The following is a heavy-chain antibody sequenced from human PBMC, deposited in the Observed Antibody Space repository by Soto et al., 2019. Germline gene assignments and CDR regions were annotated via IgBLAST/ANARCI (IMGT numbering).Heavy chain of an antibody. V-gene: IGHV3-23*01. J-gene: IGHJ6*02. CDR3: AKTVSGSSSPYYYFYYGMDV. CDR1: GFTFSSYA. CDR2: ISGSGGDT. D-gene: IGHD6-6*01. Sequence: GGSLRLSCVASGFTFSSYAMSWVRQAPGKGLEWVSAISGSGGDTYYADSVKGRFTISRDNSKNTLYLQMNSLRAEDTAVYWCAKTVSGSSSPYYYFYYGMDVWGQGTTVTVSS.